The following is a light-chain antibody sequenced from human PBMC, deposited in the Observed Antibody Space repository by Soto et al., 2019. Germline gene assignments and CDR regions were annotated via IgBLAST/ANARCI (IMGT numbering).Light chain of an antibody. CDR2: MGS. J-gene: IGKJ4*01. CDR3: MQALQTLLT. V-gene: IGKV2-28*01. Sequence: DIVMTQSPVSLPVTPGEPASISCRSSQSLLHSHGYTYLDWYLQKPGQSPQLLIYMGSTRASGVPDRFSGSGSGTDFTLKISRVEAEDVGVYYCMQALQTLLTFGGGTKVEIK. CDR1: QSLLHSHGYTY.